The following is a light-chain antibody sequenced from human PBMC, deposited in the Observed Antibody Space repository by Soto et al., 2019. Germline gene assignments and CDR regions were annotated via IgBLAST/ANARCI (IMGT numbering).Light chain of an antibody. CDR1: SSDVGAYDY. CDR3: SSFAGSNNFPYV. Sequence: QSALTQPPSASGSPGQSVTISCTGTSSDVGAYDYVSWYQQHPGKAPKLMIYEINKRPSGVPDRFSGSKSGNTASLTVSGLQAEDEDEYYCSSFAGSNNFPYVFGTGTKLTVL. CDR2: EIN. J-gene: IGLJ1*01. V-gene: IGLV2-8*01.